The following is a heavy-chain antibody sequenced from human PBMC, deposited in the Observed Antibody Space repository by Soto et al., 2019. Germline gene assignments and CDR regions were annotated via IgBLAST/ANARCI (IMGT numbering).Heavy chain of an antibody. CDR2: ISSSSSTI. Sequence: EVQLVESGGGLVQPGGSLRLSCAASGFTFSSYSMNWVRQAPGKGLEWVSYISSSSSTIYYTASVKGRFTISRDNANNALYLQMSSLRDDDTAVYYCARSRADGRYAFDYWGQGTLVTVSS. D-gene: IGHD3-9*01. CDR3: ARSRADGRYAFDY. J-gene: IGHJ4*02. CDR1: GFTFSSYS. V-gene: IGHV3-48*02.